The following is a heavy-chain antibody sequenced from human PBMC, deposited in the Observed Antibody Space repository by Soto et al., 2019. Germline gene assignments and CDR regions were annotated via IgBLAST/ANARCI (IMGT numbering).Heavy chain of an antibody. Sequence: SETLSLTCAVYGGSFSGYYWSWIRQPPGRGLEWIGEINHSGSTNYNPSLKSRVTISVDTSKNQFSLKLSSVTAADTAVYYCARAYSSSWSPFDPWGQGTLVTVSS. D-gene: IGHD6-13*01. V-gene: IGHV4-34*01. CDR2: INHSGST. CDR1: GGSFSGYY. J-gene: IGHJ5*02. CDR3: ARAYSSSWSPFDP.